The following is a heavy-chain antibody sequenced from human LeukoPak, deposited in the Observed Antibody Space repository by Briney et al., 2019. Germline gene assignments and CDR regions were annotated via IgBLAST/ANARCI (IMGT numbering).Heavy chain of an antibody. D-gene: IGHD6-19*01. V-gene: IGHV1-69*04. J-gene: IGHJ4*02. CDR1: GGTFSSYA. Sequence: SVKVSCKASGGTFSSYAISWVRQAPGQGLEWMGRIIPILGIANYAQKFQGRVTITADKSTSTAYMELSSLRSEDTAVYYCARVEHEAPVADDYWGQGTLVTVSS. CDR3: ARVEHEAPVADDY. CDR2: IIPILGIA.